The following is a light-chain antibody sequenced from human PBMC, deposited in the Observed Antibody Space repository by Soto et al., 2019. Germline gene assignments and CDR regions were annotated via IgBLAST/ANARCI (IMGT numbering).Light chain of an antibody. Sequence: QSALTQPASVSGSPGQSITISCTGTSSDVGSYDLVSWYQQHPGKAPKVMIYEASKRPSGISDRFSGSKSGNTASLTISGLQAGDEANYYCCSFAGSATYVFGTGTKLTVL. CDR2: EAS. J-gene: IGLJ1*01. CDR3: CSFAGSATYV. CDR1: SSDVGSYDL. V-gene: IGLV2-23*01.